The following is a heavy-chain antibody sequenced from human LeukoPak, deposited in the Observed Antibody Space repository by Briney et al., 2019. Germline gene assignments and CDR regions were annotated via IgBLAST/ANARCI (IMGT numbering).Heavy chain of an antibody. J-gene: IGHJ4*02. Sequence: PETLSLTCAVYGGSFSGYYWSWIRQPPGKGLEWIGEINHSGSTNYNPSLKSRVTISVDTSKNQFSLKLSSVTAADTAVYYCARWVGNYYDSSGYSSRMDYWGQGTLVTVSS. CDR2: INHSGST. D-gene: IGHD3-22*01. CDR1: GGSFSGYY. V-gene: IGHV4-34*01. CDR3: ARWVGNYYDSSGYSSRMDY.